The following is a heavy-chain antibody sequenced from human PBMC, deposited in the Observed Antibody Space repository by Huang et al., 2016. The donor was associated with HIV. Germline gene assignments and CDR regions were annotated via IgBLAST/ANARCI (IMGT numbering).Heavy chain of an antibody. V-gene: IGHV1-69*19. Sequence: QVQLVQSGAEVKKPGSSVKVSCKASGGTFSTSAISWVRQAPGQGLEWMGGIIPVVRTTNSAQRFQGRLTITADESTNTAHMERSSLRSDDTAVYFCATSQFYDQTKDDYYYGMDVWGQGTTVIVSS. D-gene: IGHD3-22*01. CDR1: GGTFSTSA. J-gene: IGHJ6*02. CDR3: ATSQFYDQTKDDYYYGMDV. CDR2: IIPVVRTT.